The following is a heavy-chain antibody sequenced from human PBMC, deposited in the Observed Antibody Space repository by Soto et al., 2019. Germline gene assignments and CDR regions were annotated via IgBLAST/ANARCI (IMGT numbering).Heavy chain of an antibody. V-gene: IGHV7-4-1*01. Sequence: VKDSCKASGYTFTTYSMNWVRQDPGQGLEWMGWINTNAGNPTYAQGFTGRFVFSLDTSVSTAYLQICSLKAEDTAVYYCAREYSSGWMDNYFYYYGMDVWGQGTTVTVSS. CDR2: INTNAGNP. J-gene: IGHJ6*02. CDR1: GYTFTTYS. D-gene: IGHD6-19*01. CDR3: AREYSSGWMDNYFYYYGMDV.